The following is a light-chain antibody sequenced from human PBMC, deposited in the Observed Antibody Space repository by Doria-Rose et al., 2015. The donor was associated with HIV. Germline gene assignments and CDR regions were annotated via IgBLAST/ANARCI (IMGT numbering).Light chain of an antibody. J-gene: IGKJ2*01. Sequence: TQSPATLSVSPGERATLSCRASQSVSSNLAWYQRKPGQAPRLLIHGASTRAPGIPARFSGSGSGTEFTLTISSLQSEDFAVYFCQQYNNWPPYTFGQGTKLEIK. CDR1: QSVSSN. CDR3: QQYNNWPPYT. CDR2: GAS. V-gene: IGKV3-15*01.